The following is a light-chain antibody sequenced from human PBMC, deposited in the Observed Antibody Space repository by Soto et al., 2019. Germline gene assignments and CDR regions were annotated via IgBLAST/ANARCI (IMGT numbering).Light chain of an antibody. CDR3: QSYDSSLSVWV. Sequence: QSVLTQPPSVSGAPGQRGTISCTGSSSKIGAGYDVHWYQQLPGTAPKLLIYGNSNRPSGVPDRFSGSKTGTSASLAITGLQAEDEADYYCQSYDSSLSVWVFGGGTKLTVL. J-gene: IGLJ3*02. CDR2: GNS. V-gene: IGLV1-40*01. CDR1: SSKIGAGYD.